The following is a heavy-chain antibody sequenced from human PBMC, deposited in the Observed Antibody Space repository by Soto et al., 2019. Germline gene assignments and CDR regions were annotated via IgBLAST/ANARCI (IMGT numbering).Heavy chain of an antibody. Sequence: GGSLRLSCAASGFTFSSYAMSWVRQAPGKGLKWVSAISGRGGSTYYADTVKGRFTISRDNFKNSLYLKMNSLSAEDTVVYYCAKGAHYCGGDCYYGGFDYWGQGTLVTDSS. D-gene: IGHD2-21*02. CDR3: AKGAHYCGGDCYYGGFDY. CDR2: ISGRGGST. V-gene: IGHV3-23*01. CDR1: GFTFSSYA. J-gene: IGHJ4*02.